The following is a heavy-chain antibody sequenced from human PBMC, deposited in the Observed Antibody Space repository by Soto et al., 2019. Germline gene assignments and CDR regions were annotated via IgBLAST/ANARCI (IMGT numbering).Heavy chain of an antibody. D-gene: IGHD3-3*01. CDR3: ARVLPVEWTHYYYYGMDV. V-gene: IGHV5-51*01. J-gene: IGHJ6*02. Sequence: GESLKISCKGSGYSFTSYWIGWVRQMPGKGLEWMGIIYPGDSDTRYSPSFQGQVTISADKSISTAYLQWSSLKASDTAMYYCARVLPVEWTHYYYYGMDVWGQGTTVTVSS. CDR2: IYPGDSDT. CDR1: GYSFTSYW.